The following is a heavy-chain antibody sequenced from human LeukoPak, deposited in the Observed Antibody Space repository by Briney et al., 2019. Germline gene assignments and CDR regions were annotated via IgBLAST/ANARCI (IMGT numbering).Heavy chain of an antibody. CDR1: GYTFTNYY. V-gene: IGHV1-2*02. CDR2: INPNSGGT. CDR3: ARILYYYDSSGYDDY. J-gene: IGHJ4*02. Sequence: ASVKVSCKASGYTFTNYYMHWVRQAPGQGLEWMGWINPNSGGTNYAQKFQGRVTMTRDTSISTAYMELSRLRSDDTAVYYCARILYYYDSSGYDDYWGQGTLVTVSS. D-gene: IGHD3-22*01.